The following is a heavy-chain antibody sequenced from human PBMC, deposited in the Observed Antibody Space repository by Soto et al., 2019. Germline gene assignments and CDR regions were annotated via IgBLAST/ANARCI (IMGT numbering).Heavy chain of an antibody. D-gene: IGHD2-2*01. CDR1: GFSLSTYG. CDR3: VRDLREDGCSSSSCFYFDY. V-gene: IGHV3-33*01. Sequence: QVQLVESGGGVVQPGRSLRLSCAASGFSLSTYGIHWVRQAPGKGLEWVAVIWDDGTNKYYADSVKGRFTISRDNSKNTLYLQMNSLRAEDTAVYYCVRDLREDGCSSSSCFYFDYWGQGTLVTVSS. CDR2: IWDDGTNK. J-gene: IGHJ4*02.